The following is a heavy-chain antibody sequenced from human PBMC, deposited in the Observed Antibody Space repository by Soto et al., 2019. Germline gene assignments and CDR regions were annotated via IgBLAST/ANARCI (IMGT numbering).Heavy chain of an antibody. CDR3: AALFQTWFDX. Sequence: GGSLRLSCAASGLTLRNYWMHWVRQAPGKGLVWVSRITSDGSGANYAYFVKGRFTISRDNAENTLCLKMDSRLAEETAVYYCAALFQTWFDXWGQATLVTVSX. J-gene: IGHJ5*02. CDR2: ITSDGSGA. V-gene: IGHV3-74*01. D-gene: IGHD3-10*02. CDR1: GLTLRNYW.